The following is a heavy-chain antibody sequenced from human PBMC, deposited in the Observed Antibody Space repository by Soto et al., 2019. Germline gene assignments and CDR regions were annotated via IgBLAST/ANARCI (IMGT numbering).Heavy chain of an antibody. J-gene: IGHJ6*02. CDR2: IYHSGST. CDR3: ARDPLYNPYYYDSSGYYLRGMDV. D-gene: IGHD3-22*01. V-gene: IGHV4-4*02. Sequence: PSETLSLTCTVPGCSISSGDYYWSWVRQPPGKGLEWIGEIYHSGSTNYNPSLKSRVTISVDKSKNQFSLKLSSVTAADTAVYYCARDPLYNPYYYDSSGYYLRGMDVWGQGTTVTVSS. CDR1: GCSISSGDYY.